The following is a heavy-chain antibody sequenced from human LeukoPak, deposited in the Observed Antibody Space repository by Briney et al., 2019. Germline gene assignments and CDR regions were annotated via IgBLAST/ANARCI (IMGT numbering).Heavy chain of an antibody. J-gene: IGHJ4*02. Sequence: PSETLSLTCAVYGGSFSGYYWSWIRQPPGKGLEWIGEINHSGSTNYNPSLKSRVTISVDTSKNQFSLKLSSVTAADTAVYYCARGADYGDKFDYWGQGTLVTVSS. CDR2: INHSGST. CDR1: GGSFSGYY. V-gene: IGHV4-34*01. CDR3: ARGADYGDKFDY. D-gene: IGHD4-17*01.